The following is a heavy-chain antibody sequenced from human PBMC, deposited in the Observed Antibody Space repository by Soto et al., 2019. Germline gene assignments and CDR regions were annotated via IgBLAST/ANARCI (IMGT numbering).Heavy chain of an antibody. CDR3: ARGPEGYDFWSGYYPPEDYYYYYMDV. J-gene: IGHJ6*03. Sequence: GGSLRLSCAASGFTFSSYDMHWVRQATGKGLEWVSAIGTAGDTYYPGSVKGRFTISRENAKNSLYLQMNSLRAGDTAVYYCARGPEGYDFWSGYYPPEDYYYYYMDVRGKGTTVTVSS. CDR1: GFTFSSYD. D-gene: IGHD3-3*01. CDR2: IGTAGDT. V-gene: IGHV3-13*01.